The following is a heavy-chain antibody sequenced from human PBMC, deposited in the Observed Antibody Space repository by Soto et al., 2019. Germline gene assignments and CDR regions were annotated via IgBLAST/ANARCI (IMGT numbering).Heavy chain of an antibody. J-gene: IGHJ6*03. CDR1: GFTFSSYS. CDR2: ISSSSSTI. V-gene: IGHV3-48*01. CDR3: ARIVIRPKPESYYMDV. D-gene: IGHD2-15*01. Sequence: GGSLRLSCAASGFTFSSYSMNWVRQAPGKGLEWVSYISSSSSTIYYADSVKGRFTISRDNAKNSLYLQMNSLRAEDTAVYYCARIVIRPKPESYYMDVWGKGTTVTVSS.